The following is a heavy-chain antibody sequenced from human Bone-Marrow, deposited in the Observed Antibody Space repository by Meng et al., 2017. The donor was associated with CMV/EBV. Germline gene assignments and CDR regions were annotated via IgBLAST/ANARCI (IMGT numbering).Heavy chain of an antibody. CDR3: ASVFRGGYYGSGSYWARPFDY. CDR2: TYYRSKSYN. V-gene: IGHV6-1*01. J-gene: IGHJ4*02. Sequence: AWIWHMQSHSIALECVGRTYYRSKSYNDYAVSVTSRITLIPDTSKRQFSLQLISVTPGDTAVYYCASVFRGGYYGSGSYWARPFDYWGQGTLVTVSS. CDR1: A. D-gene: IGHD3-10*01.